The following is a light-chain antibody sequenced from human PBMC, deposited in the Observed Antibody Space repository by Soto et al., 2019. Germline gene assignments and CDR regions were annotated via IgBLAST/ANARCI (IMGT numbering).Light chain of an antibody. CDR2: DAS. V-gene: IGKV3-11*01. CDR3: QQRSNWPPWT. Sequence: EIVLTQSPATLSLSPGERATLSCRASQSVSSYLAWYQQKPGQAPRLLIYDASNRATGIPARFSSSGSGTDFTLTISSLEPEDFAVYYCQQRSNWPPWTCGQGTKVDIK. J-gene: IGKJ1*01. CDR1: QSVSSY.